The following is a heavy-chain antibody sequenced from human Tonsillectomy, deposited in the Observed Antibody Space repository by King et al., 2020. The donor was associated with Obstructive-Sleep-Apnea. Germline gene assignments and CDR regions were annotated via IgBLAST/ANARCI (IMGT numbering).Heavy chain of an antibody. D-gene: IGHD3-22*01. CDR3: AREGYYDSSGYPHDAFDI. Sequence: VQLVESGGGVVQPGRSLRLSCAASGFTFSSYAMHWVRQAPGKGLEWVAVISYDGSNKYYADSVKGRFTISRDNSKNTLYLQMNSLRAEDTAVYYCAREGYYDSSGYPHDAFDIWGQGTMVTVSS. V-gene: IGHV3-30-3*01. CDR1: GFTFSSYA. CDR2: ISYDGSNK. J-gene: IGHJ3*02.